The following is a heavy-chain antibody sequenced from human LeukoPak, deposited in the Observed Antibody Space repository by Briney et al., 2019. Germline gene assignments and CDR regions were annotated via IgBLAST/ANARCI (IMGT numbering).Heavy chain of an antibody. Sequence: GGSLRLSCSASGFTFSSYAXHWXRXAXGXGLEYVXXISSNGGSTFYADSVKGRFTISRDNSKNTLYLQMNSLGAEDTAVFYCARDRSDYSIKYYYYYGMDVWGQGTTVTVSS. CDR1: GFTFSSYA. D-gene: IGHD3-16*01. J-gene: IGHJ6*02. V-gene: IGHV3-64*04. CDR3: ARDRSDYSIKYYYYYGMDV. CDR2: ISSNGGST.